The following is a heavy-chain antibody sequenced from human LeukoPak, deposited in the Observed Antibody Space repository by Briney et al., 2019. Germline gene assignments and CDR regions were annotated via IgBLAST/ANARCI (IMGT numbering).Heavy chain of an antibody. D-gene: IGHD1-26*01. CDR1: GFTFSSYS. J-gene: IGHJ4*02. CDR3: ARDALTGSYAQPDC. V-gene: IGHV3-48*01. Sequence: GGSLRLSCAASGFTFSSYSMNWVRQAPGKGLERVSYISSSSRTIYYADSVKGRFTISRDNAKNSLYLQMNSLRVEDTAVYYCARDALTGSYAQPDCWGQGTLVTVSS. CDR2: ISSSSRTI.